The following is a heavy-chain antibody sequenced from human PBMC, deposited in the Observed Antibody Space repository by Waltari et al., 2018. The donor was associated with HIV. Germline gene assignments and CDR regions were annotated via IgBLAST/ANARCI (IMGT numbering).Heavy chain of an antibody. J-gene: IGHJ5*02. CDR3: ARSDYDYIWGTYPRWFDP. D-gene: IGHD3-16*01. CDR1: GFSLTTVGVG. V-gene: IGHV2-5*02. Sequence: QLTLKESGPTLVKPTPTLTLTCTFSGFSLTTVGVGVGWVRQTPGKALEWLGVIYWDNDKRYNPSLKTRLTITKDTSKNQVVLTMTNVDPVDTATYYCARSDYDYIWGTYPRWFDPWGQGSLVTVSS. CDR2: IYWDNDK.